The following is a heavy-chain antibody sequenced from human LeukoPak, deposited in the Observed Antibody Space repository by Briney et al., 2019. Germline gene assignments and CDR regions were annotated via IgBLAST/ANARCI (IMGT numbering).Heavy chain of an antibody. D-gene: IGHD1-1*01. J-gene: IGHJ4*02. Sequence: GESLKISCAASEFTFTTYGMHWVRQARGKGLEWVAFIYYDGSNIYYADYVKGRFTISRDISKNTLYLQMDSLRAEDTAIYYCARDWKTNSLDYWGQGTLSPSPQ. CDR1: EFTFTTYG. V-gene: IGHV3-33*01. CDR3: ARDWKTNSLDY. CDR2: IYYDGSNI.